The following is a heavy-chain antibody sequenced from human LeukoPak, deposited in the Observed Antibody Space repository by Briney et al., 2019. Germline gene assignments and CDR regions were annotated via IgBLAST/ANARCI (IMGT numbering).Heavy chain of an antibody. CDR3: AKCRRMVDAFDI. CDR1: GGSISNYY. Sequence: PSETLSLTCTVSGGSISNYYWSWIRQPPGKGLEWIGYIYYSGTTNYNPSLKSRVTISVDTSKNQFSLKLSSVTAADTAVYYCAKCRRMVDAFDIWGQGTMVTVSS. V-gene: IGHV4-59*08. CDR2: IYYSGTT. D-gene: IGHD3-10*01. J-gene: IGHJ3*02.